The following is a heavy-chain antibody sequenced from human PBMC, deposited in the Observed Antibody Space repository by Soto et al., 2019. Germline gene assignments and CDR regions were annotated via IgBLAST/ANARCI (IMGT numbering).Heavy chain of an antibody. CDR1: GYTFTGYY. Sequence: ASVKVSCKASGYTFTGYYMHWVRQAPGQGLEWMGWINPNSGGTNYAQKFQGWVTMTRDTSISTAYMELSRLRSDDTAVYYCARGLAVTTTLYYYYYYMDVWGKGTTVTV. D-gene: IGHD4-17*01. CDR3: ARGLAVTTTLYYYYYYMDV. CDR2: INPNSGGT. J-gene: IGHJ6*03. V-gene: IGHV1-2*04.